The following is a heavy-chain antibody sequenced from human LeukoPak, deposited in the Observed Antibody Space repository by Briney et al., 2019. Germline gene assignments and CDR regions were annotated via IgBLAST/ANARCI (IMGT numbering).Heavy chain of an antibody. D-gene: IGHD2/OR15-2a*01. CDR3: ARSMEYYPYYFDY. CDR1: GGSISNYH. Sequence: PSETLSLTCTVSGGSISNYHWSWIRLPAGKGLEWIGRIYTSGDTNYNPSLKSRVTMSVDTSKNQFSLKLSSVTAADTAVYYCARSMEYYPYYFDYWGQGTLVTVSS. V-gene: IGHV4-4*07. CDR2: IYTSGDT. J-gene: IGHJ4*02.